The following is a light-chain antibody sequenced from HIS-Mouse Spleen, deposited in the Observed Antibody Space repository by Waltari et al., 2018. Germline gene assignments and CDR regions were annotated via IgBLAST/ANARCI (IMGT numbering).Light chain of an antibody. CDR3: QQRSNWPPYT. Sequence: EIVLTQYPATLPLSPGERATLSCRASQSVSSYLAWYQQKPGQAPRLLIYDASNRATGIPARFSGSGSGTDFTLTISSLEPEDFAVYYCQQRSNWPPYTFGQGTKLEIK. CDR1: QSVSSY. V-gene: IGKV3-11*01. CDR2: DAS. J-gene: IGKJ2*01.